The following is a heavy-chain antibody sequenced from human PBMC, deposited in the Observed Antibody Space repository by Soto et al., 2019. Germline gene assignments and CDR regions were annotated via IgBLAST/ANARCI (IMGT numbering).Heavy chain of an antibody. V-gene: IGHV3-7*03. D-gene: IGHD2-8*02. J-gene: IGHJ4*02. Sequence: GGSLRLSCAASGFTFSSYWMGWVRQAPGKGLEWVANIRKDGSEKNYVDSVKGRFTISRDNTKNSLYLQMNSLTAEDTAVYYCVESGGAADYWGQGNMVTVSS. CDR2: IRKDGSEK. CDR1: GFTFSSYW. CDR3: VESGGAADY.